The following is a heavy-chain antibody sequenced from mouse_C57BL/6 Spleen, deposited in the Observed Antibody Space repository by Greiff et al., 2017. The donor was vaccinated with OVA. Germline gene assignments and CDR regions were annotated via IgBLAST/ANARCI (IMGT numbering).Heavy chain of an antibody. J-gene: IGHJ2*01. V-gene: IGHV1-59*01. CDR3: ARSGAAQATSFFDY. Sequence: QVQLQHPGAELVRPGTSVKLSCKASGYTFTSYWMPWVKQRPGQGLEWIGVIDPSDSYTNYNQKFKGKATLTVDTSSSTAYMQLSSLTTEDSAVYYCARSGAAQATSFFDYWGQGTTLTVSS. D-gene: IGHD3-2*02. CDR2: IDPSDSYT. CDR1: GYTFTSYW.